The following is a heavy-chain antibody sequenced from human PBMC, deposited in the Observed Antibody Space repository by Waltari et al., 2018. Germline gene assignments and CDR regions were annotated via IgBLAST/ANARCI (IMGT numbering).Heavy chain of an antibody. V-gene: IGHV5-51*01. J-gene: IGHJ4*02. D-gene: IGHD5-18*01. CDR2: IYPGDSDT. CDR1: AYSFTTYW. CDR3: VRRNFGGYSNYFDY. Sequence: EVQLVQSGVEVKKPGESLKISCKGSAYSFTTYWIGWVRQLPGKGLEWMGIIYPGDSDTIYSPSFQGQVTISADKSISTAYLQWSSLKASDTAMYYCVRRNFGGYSNYFDYWGQGTLVTVSS.